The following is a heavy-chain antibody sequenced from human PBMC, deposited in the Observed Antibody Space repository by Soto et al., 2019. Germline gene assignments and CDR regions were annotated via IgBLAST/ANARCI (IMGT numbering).Heavy chain of an antibody. J-gene: IGHJ5*02. D-gene: IGHD3-10*01. CDR1: GDSIDNDDYY. CDR2: ISNSGST. CDR3: ARYKVGGSGSYYNAWFDP. V-gene: IGHV4-30-4*01. Sequence: SETLSLTCTVSGDSIDNDDYYWSWTRQPPGKGLEWIGYISNSGSTFHNPSLRGRLSMSIDTSKNQFSLRLTSVTAADTAVYYCARYKVGGSGSYYNAWFDPWGQGTLVTVSS.